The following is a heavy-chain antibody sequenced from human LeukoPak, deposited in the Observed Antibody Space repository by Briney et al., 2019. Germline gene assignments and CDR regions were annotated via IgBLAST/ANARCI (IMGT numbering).Heavy chain of an antibody. Sequence: ASVKVSCKASGYTFTSYYMHWVRQAPGQGLEWMGRINPNSGGTNYAQKFRGRVTMTRDTSISTAYMELSRLRSDDTAVYYCARDRRWLQLYDYGGQETLVTVSS. CDR1: GYTFTSYY. CDR2: INPNSGGT. D-gene: IGHD5-24*01. V-gene: IGHV1-2*06. CDR3: ARDRRWLQLYDY. J-gene: IGHJ4*02.